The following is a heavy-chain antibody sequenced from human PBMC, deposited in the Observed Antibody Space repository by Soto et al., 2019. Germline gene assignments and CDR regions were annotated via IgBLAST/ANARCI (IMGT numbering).Heavy chain of an antibody. D-gene: IGHD3-9*01. Sequence: QVQLVQSGAEVKKPGSSVKVSCKASGGTFSSYTISWVRQAPGQGLEWMGRIIPILGIANYAQKFQGRVKIPADKSTSTAYMELSSLSSEDTAVYYCARISFGWFREYNWFDPWGQGTLVTVSS. CDR3: ARISFGWFREYNWFDP. CDR1: GGTFSSYT. V-gene: IGHV1-69*02. J-gene: IGHJ5*02. CDR2: IIPILGIA.